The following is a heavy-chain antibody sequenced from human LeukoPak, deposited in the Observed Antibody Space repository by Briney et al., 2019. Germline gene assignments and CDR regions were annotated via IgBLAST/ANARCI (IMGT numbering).Heavy chain of an antibody. D-gene: IGHD1-7*01. CDR1: GFTFSNSW. J-gene: IGHJ4*02. CDR2: INSDGSIT. V-gene: IGHV3-74*01. Sequence: QAGGSLRLSCAASGFTFSNSWMHWARQAPGKGLVWVSRINSDGSITNYADSVKGRFTISRDSAKNTLYLQLNSLRAEDTAVYYCARGGNYYFDYWGQGTLVTVSS. CDR3: ARGGNYYFDY.